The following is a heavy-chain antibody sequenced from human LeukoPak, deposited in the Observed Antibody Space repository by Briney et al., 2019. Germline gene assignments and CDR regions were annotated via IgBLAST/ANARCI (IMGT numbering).Heavy chain of an antibody. CDR2: INSDGSSR. D-gene: IGHD3-22*01. J-gene: IGHJ4*02. CDR1: GFTFSSHR. V-gene: IGHV3-74*01. Sequence: GGSLRLSCAASGFTFSSHRMHWVRQAPGKGLVWVSGINSDGSSRRYADSVKGRFTISRDNAKNTLYLQMNSLRVEDTAVYYCARGGDSSGYYYCDQWGQGTLVTVSS. CDR3: ARGGDSSGYYYCDQ.